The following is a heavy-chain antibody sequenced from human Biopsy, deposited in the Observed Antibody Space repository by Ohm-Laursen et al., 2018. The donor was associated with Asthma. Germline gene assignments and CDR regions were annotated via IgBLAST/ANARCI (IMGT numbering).Heavy chain of an antibody. D-gene: IGHD2/OR15-2a*01. J-gene: IGHJ4*01. CDR1: GVALSGYT. CDR3: SAGRTSLQGESLI. Sequence: SVKVSCNASGVALSGYTFEWVRQARGLGLEWIAWIVFASGATNYAQNFQDRLTVTRDMSAGSVSMELRGLSSTDTAVYYCSAGRTSLQGESLIWGQGTLVSVSS. CDR2: IVFASGAT. V-gene: IGHV1-58*01.